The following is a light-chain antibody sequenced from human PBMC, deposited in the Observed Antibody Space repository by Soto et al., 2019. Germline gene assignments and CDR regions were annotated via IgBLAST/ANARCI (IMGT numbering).Light chain of an antibody. CDR2: DDS. J-gene: IGLJ2*01. V-gene: IGLV2-14*03. Sequence: QSALTQPASVSGSPGQSITISCTGTSSDVGGYNYVSWYQQHPDKAPQLMIYDDSNRPSGISDRFSGSKSGNTASLTISGLQAEDEADYYCSSYTSTSTLVFGGGTKLTVL. CDR3: SSYTSTSTLV. CDR1: SSDVGGYNY.